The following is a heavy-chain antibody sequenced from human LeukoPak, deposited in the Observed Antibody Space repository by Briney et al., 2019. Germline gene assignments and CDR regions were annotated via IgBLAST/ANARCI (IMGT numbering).Heavy chain of an antibody. V-gene: IGHV3-23*01. J-gene: IGHJ4*02. CDR1: GFSISTYA. CDR2: IVGSGDT. D-gene: IGHD5-24*01. Sequence: GGSLRLSCAASGFSISTYAVSWVRQAPGEGLEWVSGIVGSGDTDYADAVQGRFTISKDNSKNIVYLQMNSLRAEDTAVYYCAKDAVYGDGYWEFDYWGQGNLVTVSS. CDR3: AKDAVYGDGYWEFDY.